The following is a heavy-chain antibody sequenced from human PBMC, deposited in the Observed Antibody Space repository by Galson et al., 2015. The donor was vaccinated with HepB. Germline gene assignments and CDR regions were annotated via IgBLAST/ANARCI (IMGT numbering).Heavy chain of an antibody. CDR3: TTELRWEGGEVY. J-gene: IGHJ1*01. Sequence: SLRLSCAASGFTFNNAWMSWVRQAPGKGLEWVGRIKSKTDGGTTDYAALVKGRFTVSRDDSKNTLYLQVNSLQTEDTAVYYCTTELRWEGGEVYWGQGTLVTVSS. V-gene: IGHV3-15*01. CDR2: IKSKTDGGTT. CDR1: GFTFNNAW. D-gene: IGHD2-21*01.